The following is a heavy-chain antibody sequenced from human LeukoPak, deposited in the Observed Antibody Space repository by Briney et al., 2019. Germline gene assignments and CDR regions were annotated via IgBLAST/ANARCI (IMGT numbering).Heavy chain of an antibody. CDR2: ISSSSSYT. D-gene: IGHD6-13*01. V-gene: IGHV3-11*03. Sequence: GGSLRLSCAASGFTFSDYYMSWIRQAPGKGLEWVSYISSSSSYTNYADSAKGRFTISRDNAKNSLYLHMNSLRAEDTAVYYCARGGSVERGAAANRGYYWGQGTLVTVSS. J-gene: IGHJ4*02. CDR3: ARGGSVERGAAANRGYY. CDR1: GFTFSDYY.